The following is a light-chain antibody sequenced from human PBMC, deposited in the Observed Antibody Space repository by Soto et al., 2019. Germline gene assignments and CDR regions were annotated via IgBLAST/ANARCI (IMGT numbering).Light chain of an antibody. J-gene: IGLJ1*01. V-gene: IGLV1-44*01. CDR2: YNN. CDR3: AAWDDSLHGHV. CDR1: SSNIGVNP. Sequence: QSVQTQPPSASGTPGQRVTISCSGSSSNIGVNPVNWYQQLPGTAPKLLIYYNNQRPSGVPDRCSGSKSGTSASLAISGLQSEDEADYYCAAWDDSLHGHVFGTGTKVTVL.